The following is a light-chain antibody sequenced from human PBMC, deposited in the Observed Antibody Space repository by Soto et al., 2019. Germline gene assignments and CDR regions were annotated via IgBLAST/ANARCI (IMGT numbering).Light chain of an antibody. CDR2: GAS. Sequence: EDVLTQSPGTLSLSPGERATLSCRASQSIKNNQLAWYKQTPGQAPRLLIYGASSMATGIPDRFSGSGSGTDFTLTISRLEPEDFAVYYCQQHGISHITFGQGTRLEIK. V-gene: IGKV3-20*01. J-gene: IGKJ5*01. CDR3: QQHGISHIT. CDR1: QSIKNNQ.